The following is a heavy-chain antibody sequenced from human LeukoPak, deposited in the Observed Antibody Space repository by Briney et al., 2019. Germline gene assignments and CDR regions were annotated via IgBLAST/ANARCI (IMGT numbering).Heavy chain of an antibody. CDR3: ARDPFLGIVGASMAFDI. V-gene: IGHV3-66*01. D-gene: IGHD1-26*01. Sequence: GGSLRLSCAASGFTVSSNYMSWVRQAPGKGLEWVSVIYSGGSTYYADSVKGRFTISRDNSKNTLYLQMNSLRAEDTAVYYCARDPFLGIVGASMAFDIWGQGTMVTVSS. CDR1: GFTVSSNY. CDR2: IYSGGST. J-gene: IGHJ3*02.